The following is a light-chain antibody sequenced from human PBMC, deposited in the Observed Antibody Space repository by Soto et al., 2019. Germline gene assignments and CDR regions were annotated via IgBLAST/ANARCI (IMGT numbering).Light chain of an antibody. Sequence: EIVLTQSPGTLSLSPGERATLSCRASQSISSSYLAWYQQKPGQAPRLLIYGASSRATGIPDRFSGSGSGTDFTLTISRLEPEDFSVYYCQQYDRSPTWTFGQGTKVDIK. CDR3: QQYDRSPTWT. V-gene: IGKV3-20*01. J-gene: IGKJ1*01. CDR2: GAS. CDR1: QSISSSY.